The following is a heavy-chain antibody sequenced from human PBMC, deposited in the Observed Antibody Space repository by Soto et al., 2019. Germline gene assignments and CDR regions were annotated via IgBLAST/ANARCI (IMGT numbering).Heavy chain of an antibody. CDR2: ISGSGGST. D-gene: IGHD3-9*01. V-gene: IGHV3-23*01. CDR1: GFTFSSYA. Sequence: EVQLLESGGGMVQPGGSLRLSCAASGFTFSSYAMSWVRQAPGKGLEWVSAISGSGGSTYYADSVKGRFTISRDNSKNTLYLQFYGVRAEVTAVYYCAKFPYDILTGSSALSGYYYCAIDVWGKGTTVTVSS. CDR3: AKFPYDILTGSSALSGYYYCAIDV. J-gene: IGHJ6*04.